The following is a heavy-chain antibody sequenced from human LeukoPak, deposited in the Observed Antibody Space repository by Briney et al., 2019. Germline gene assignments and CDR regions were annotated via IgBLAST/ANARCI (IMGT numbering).Heavy chain of an antibody. CDR1: GGSFSDYY. CDR3: ARTDYRA. Sequence: SETLSLTCAVYGGSFSDYYWSWIRQPPGEGLEWIGEINHSGSTNYNPSLKSLKSRVTISVDTSNNQFSLNLSSVTAADTAVYYCARTDYRAWGQGTLVTVSS. CDR2: INHSGST. D-gene: IGHD4-11*01. V-gene: IGHV4-34*01. J-gene: IGHJ5*02.